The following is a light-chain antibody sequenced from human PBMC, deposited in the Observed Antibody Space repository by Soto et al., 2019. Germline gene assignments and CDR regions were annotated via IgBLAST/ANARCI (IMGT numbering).Light chain of an antibody. CDR3: QQSYSTPPFT. J-gene: IGKJ3*01. CDR1: QSISSY. CDR2: GAS. Sequence: DIQMTQSPSSLSASVGDRVTITCRASQSISSYLNWYQQKPGKAPKLLIYGASSLQSGVPSRFSGSGSGTDFTLTISSLQPEDFATYYCQQSYSTPPFTFGPGTKVDI. V-gene: IGKV1-39*01.